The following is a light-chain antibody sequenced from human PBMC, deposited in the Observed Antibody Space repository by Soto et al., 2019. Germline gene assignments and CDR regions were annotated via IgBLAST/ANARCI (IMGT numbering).Light chain of an antibody. CDR1: QSFSSSY. CDR3: QQYGNSPVT. Sequence: EIVLTQSPGTLSLSPGERATLSCRASQSFSSSYLAWYQQKPGQAPRLLIYGASSRASGIPDRFSGSGSGTDFTLTISRLEPEDFAVYYCQQYGNSPVTFGGGTKVDI. J-gene: IGKJ4*01. CDR2: GAS. V-gene: IGKV3-20*01.